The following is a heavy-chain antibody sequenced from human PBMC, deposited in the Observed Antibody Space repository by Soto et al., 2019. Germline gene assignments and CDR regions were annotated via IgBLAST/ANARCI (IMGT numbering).Heavy chain of an antibody. CDR2: ISGSGGST. Sequence: GGSLRLSCAASGFTFSSYAMSWVRQAPGKGLEWVSAISGSGGSTYYADSVKGRFTISRDNSKNTLYLQMNSLRAEDTAVYYCAKDKGDDTAIPLDYFDYWAREPWSPSPQ. J-gene: IGHJ4*02. CDR1: GFTFSSYA. V-gene: IGHV3-23*01. CDR3: AKDKGDDTAIPLDYFDY. D-gene: IGHD5-18*01.